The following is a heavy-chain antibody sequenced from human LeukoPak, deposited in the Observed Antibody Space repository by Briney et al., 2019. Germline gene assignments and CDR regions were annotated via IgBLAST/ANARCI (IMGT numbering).Heavy chain of an antibody. V-gene: IGHV1-69*06. CDR1: GGTFSSYA. CDR2: IIPIFGTA. D-gene: IGHD3-10*01. J-gene: IGHJ5*02. Sequence: ASVKVSCKASGGTFSSYAISWVRQAPGQGLEWMGGIIPIFGTANYAQKFQGRVTITADKSTSTAYMELSSLRSEDTAVYYCARVPRPLLRFGEHENNWFDPWGQGTLVAVSS. CDR3: ARVPRPLLRFGEHENNWFDP.